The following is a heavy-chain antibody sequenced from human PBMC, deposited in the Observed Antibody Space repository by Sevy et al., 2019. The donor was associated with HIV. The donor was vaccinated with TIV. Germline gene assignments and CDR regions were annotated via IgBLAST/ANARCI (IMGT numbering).Heavy chain of an antibody. CDR1: GFTFSNAW. D-gene: IGHD3-10*01. V-gene: IGHV3-15*01. Sequence: GGSLRLSCAASGFTFSNAWMSWVRQAPGKGLEWVGRIKSKTDGGTTDYAAPVKGRFTISRDDSKNTLYLQMNSLKTEDTAVYYCTTRSNYYGSRSYYVIWGQGTMVTVSS. CDR2: IKSKTDGGTT. J-gene: IGHJ3*02. CDR3: TTRSNYYGSRSYYVI.